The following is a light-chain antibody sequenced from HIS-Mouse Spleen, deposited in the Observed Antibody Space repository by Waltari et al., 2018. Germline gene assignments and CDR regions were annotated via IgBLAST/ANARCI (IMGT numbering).Light chain of an antibody. CDR1: SSDVGGYNS. CDR3: SSYAGSNNFNVV. V-gene: IGLV2-8*01. J-gene: IGLJ2*01. CDR2: EVS. Sequence: QSALTQPPSASGSPGQSVTIYCPGTSSDVGGYNSVSWYQQHPGKAPKIMIYEVSKRPSGVPDRFSGSKSGNTASLTVSGLQAEDEADYYCSSYAGSNNFNVVFGGGTKLTVL.